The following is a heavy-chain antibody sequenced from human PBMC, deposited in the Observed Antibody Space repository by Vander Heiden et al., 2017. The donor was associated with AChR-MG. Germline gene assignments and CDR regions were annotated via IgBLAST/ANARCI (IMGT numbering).Heavy chain of an antibody. CDR1: GGTFSSYA. V-gene: IGHV1-69*01. CDR3: ARVPPSGSYYYYYGMDV. Sequence: QVQLVQSGAEVKKPGSSVKVSCKASGGTFSSYAISWVRQAPGQGLEWMGGIIPIFGTANYAQKFQGRVTITADESTSTAYMELSSLRYEDTAVYYCARVPPSGSYYYYYGMDVWGQGTTVTVS. J-gene: IGHJ6*02. CDR2: IIPIFGTA. D-gene: IGHD1-26*01.